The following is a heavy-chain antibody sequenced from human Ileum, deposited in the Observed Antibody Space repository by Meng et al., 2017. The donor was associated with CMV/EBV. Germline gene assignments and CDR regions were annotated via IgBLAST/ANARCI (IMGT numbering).Heavy chain of an antibody. J-gene: IGHJ4*02. CDR3: VRMDWGSGLSDY. CDR2: IYNDGRT. D-gene: IGHD3/OR15-3a*01. V-gene: IGHV3-66*01. CDR1: GFTVVDNF. Sequence: VHVVESGGGLVQPGVSLRLSCAVSGFTVVDNFMTWVRQTPGKGLEWVSFIYNDGRTYYVDSVKGRFTISRDNFKNTLYLQMNSLRVEDTALYFCVRMDWGSGLSDYWGQGTLVTVSS.